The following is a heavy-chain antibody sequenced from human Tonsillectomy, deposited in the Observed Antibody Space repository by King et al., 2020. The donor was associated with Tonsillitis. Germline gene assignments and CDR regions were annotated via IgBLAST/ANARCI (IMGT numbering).Heavy chain of an antibody. CDR3: VRDGNGISGNGMAV. D-gene: IGHD3-3*02. V-gene: IGHV4-38-2*02. J-gene: IGHJ6*02. CDR1: GFSISRDYY. CDR2: IYHRGSS. Sequence: VQLQESGPGLVKASETLSLTCAVSGFSISRDYYWGWVRQPPGKGLEWIASIYHRGSSFYNPSLKSLVTILVDMSQNQFSLNLSSVTAADTGVYYCVRDGNGISGNGMAVWGQGTQVTVSS.